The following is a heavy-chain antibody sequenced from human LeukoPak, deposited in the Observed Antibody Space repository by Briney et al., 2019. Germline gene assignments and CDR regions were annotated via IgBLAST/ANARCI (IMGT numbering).Heavy chain of an antibody. J-gene: IGHJ4*02. Sequence: GRSLRLSCAASGFSFNGYGMHWVRQAPGKGLEWISYIGIDSGNTNYADSVKGRFTISGDKAKNSLYLQMNSLRVEDTAVYYCARDYKYAFDNWGQGTLVTVSS. D-gene: IGHD5-24*01. CDR1: GFSFNGYG. CDR3: ARDYKYAFDN. CDR2: IGIDSGNT. V-gene: IGHV3-48*01.